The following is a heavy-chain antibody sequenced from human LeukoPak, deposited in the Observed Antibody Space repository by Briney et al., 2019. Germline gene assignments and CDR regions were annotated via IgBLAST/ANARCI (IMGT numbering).Heavy chain of an antibody. Sequence: PSETLSLTCAVSGGSISSSSYYWGWLRQPPGKGLEWIGSIYNRGITYYSTSLKSRVTISADTCKFPFSLKMRSMTAADTAVYYCAMGAPERGYSNGYIEQMVDYWGQGTLVTVSS. D-gene: IGHD5-18*01. J-gene: IGHJ4*02. V-gene: IGHV4-39*01. CDR1: GGSISSSSYY. CDR3: AMGAPERGYSNGYIEQMVDY. CDR2: IYNRGIT.